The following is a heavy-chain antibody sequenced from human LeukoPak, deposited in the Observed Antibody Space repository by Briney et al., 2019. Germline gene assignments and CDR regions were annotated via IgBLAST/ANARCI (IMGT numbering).Heavy chain of an antibody. CDR1: GFTFSSYS. V-gene: IGHV3-21*01. J-gene: IGHJ4*02. CDR2: ISSNSSYI. Sequence: GGSLRLSCAASGFTFSSYSMNWVRQAPGKGLELVSSISSNSSYISYAVSVKGRFTISSDNAKKSLYLQMHSLRAQETAVYYRASGEVRLVRGYYFVYWGQGTLVTVSS. CDR3: ASGEVRLVRGYYFVY. D-gene: IGHD6-19*01.